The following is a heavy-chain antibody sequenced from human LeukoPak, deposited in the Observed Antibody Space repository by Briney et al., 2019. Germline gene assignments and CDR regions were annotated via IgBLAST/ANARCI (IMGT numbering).Heavy chain of an antibody. J-gene: IGHJ4*02. Sequence: GGSLRLSCAASELHALTWVRQGPGKGLEWVSAISRSGGSTYYADSVKGRFTISRDKSNNTMYLQMNSLRAEETAVYYCAKDQIAVAGTKFDYWGQGTLVTVSS. D-gene: IGHD6-19*01. CDR3: AKDQIAVAGTKFDY. CDR2: ISRSGGST. V-gene: IGHV3-23*01. CDR1: ELHA.